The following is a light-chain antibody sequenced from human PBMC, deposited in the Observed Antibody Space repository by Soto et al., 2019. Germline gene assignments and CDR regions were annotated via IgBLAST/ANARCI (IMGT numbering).Light chain of an antibody. CDR1: QTVGNNY. CDR3: RQSATSPRT. CDR2: GAS. Sequence: EIVLTQSPGTLSLSPGARATLSCRASQTVGNNYLDWYQQKPGQAPRLLIYGASSRATVIPARFSGSGSGTDFTLTIRRLEPEDFAVYYCRQSATSPRTFGQGTKVEI. J-gene: IGKJ1*01. V-gene: IGKV3-20*01.